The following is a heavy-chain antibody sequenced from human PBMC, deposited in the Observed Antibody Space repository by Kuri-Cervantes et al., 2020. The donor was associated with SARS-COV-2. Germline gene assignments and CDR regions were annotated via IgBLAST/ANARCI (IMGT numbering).Heavy chain of an antibody. CDR1: GGTFSSYA. CDR2: IIPIFGTA. D-gene: IGHD1-26*01. CDR3: ARSTSGRIWWELSRAFDI. V-gene: IGHV1-69*13. Sequence: SVKVSCKASGGTFSSYAISWVRQAPGQGLEWMGGIIPIFGTANYARKFQGRVTITADESTSTAYMELSSLRSEDTAVYYCARSTSGRIWWELSRAFDIWGQGTMVTVSS. J-gene: IGHJ3*02.